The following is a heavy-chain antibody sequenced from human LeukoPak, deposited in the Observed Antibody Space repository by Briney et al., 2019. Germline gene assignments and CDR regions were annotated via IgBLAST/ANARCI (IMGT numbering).Heavy chain of an antibody. Sequence: TGGSLRLSCAASGFTFSSYAMSWVRQAPGKGLEWVSAISGSGGSTYYADSVKGRFTISRDNSKNTLYLQMNSLRAEDTAVYYCAKVGSSSWYVPYYFDYWGQGTLVTVSS. CDR2: ISGSGGST. J-gene: IGHJ4*02. CDR1: GFTFSSYA. CDR3: AKVGSSSWYVPYYFDY. D-gene: IGHD6-13*01. V-gene: IGHV3-23*01.